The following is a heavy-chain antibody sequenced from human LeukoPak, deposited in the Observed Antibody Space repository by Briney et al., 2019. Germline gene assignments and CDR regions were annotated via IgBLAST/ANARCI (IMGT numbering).Heavy chain of an antibody. J-gene: IGHJ4*02. Sequence: SETLSLTCTVSGGSISSSSFYWGWIRQPPGKGLEWIGSISYSGSTYYNPSLKSRVTISVDTSKTQFSLKMSSVTAADTAVYYCARVLRYFDRPSDYWGQGTLVTVSS. V-gene: IGHV4-39*01. CDR2: ISYSGST. CDR3: ARVLRYFDRPSDY. D-gene: IGHD3-9*01. CDR1: GGSISSSSFY.